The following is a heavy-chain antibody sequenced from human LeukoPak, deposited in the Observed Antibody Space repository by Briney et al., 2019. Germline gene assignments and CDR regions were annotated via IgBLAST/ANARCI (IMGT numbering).Heavy chain of an antibody. CDR2: FYYGGNT. CDR3: ARAPGYSSSWYYFDY. CDR1: GDSISNYY. Sequence: SETLSLTCTVSGDSISNYYWSWIRQPPGKGPECIGYFYYGGNTDYNPSLKGRVTISGDTSNRQLSLKMTSATAADTAVYYCARAPGYSSSWYYFDYWGQGTLVTVSS. D-gene: IGHD6-13*01. J-gene: IGHJ4*02. V-gene: IGHV4-59*01.